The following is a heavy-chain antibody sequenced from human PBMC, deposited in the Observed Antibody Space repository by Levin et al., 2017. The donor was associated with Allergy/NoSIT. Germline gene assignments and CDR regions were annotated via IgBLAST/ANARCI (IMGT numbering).Heavy chain of an antibody. CDR1: GFTFSNYA. V-gene: IGHV3-23*01. CDR3: AKRKGCSGSSCYSDY. D-gene: IGHD2-15*01. J-gene: IGHJ4*02. CDR2: ITGNGGAT. Sequence: PGGSLRLSCAASGFTFSNYAMSWVRQAPGKGLEWVSTITGNGGATYSADSVKGRFTISRDNSKNTLFLQMNSLRAEDTAVYYCAKRKGCSGSSCYSDYWGQGTLVTVSS.